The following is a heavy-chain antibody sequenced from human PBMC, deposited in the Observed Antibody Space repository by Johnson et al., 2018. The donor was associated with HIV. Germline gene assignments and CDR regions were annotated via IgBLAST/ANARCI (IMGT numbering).Heavy chain of an antibody. CDR3: ARDQAGTTDDAFDI. CDR1: GFTFSSYA. Sequence: QVQLVESGGGVVQPGRSLRLSCAASGFTFSSYAMHWVRQAPGKGLEWVAVISYDGSNNYYADSDKGRFTISRDNSKNTLYLQMNSLRAEDTAVYYCARDQAGTTDDAFDIWGQGTMVTVSS. J-gene: IGHJ3*02. CDR2: ISYDGSNN. D-gene: IGHD1-7*01. V-gene: IGHV3-30*04.